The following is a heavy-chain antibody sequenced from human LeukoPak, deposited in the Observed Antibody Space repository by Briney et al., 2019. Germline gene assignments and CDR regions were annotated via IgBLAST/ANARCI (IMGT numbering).Heavy chain of an antibody. CDR2: TYYRSKWYN. J-gene: IGHJ6*02. V-gene: IGHV6-1*01. CDR3: AGWQEDTLYYYYGTDV. D-gene: IGHD2-15*01. CDR1: GDSVSSNSAA. Sequence: SQTLSLTCAISGDSVSSNSAAWNWIRQSPSRGLEWLGRTYYRSKWYNDYAVSVKSRITINPDTSKNQFSLQLNSVTPEDTAVYYCAGWQEDTLYYYYGTDVWGQGTTVTVSS.